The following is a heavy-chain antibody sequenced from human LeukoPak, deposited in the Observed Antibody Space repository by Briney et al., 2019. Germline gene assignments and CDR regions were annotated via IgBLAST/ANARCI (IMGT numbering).Heavy chain of an antibody. CDR3: ARSKLGYCSSTSCYYYGMDV. Sequence: SETLSLTCAVYGGSFSGYYWSWIRQPPGKGLEWIGSIYYSGSTYYNPSLKSRVTISVDTSKNQFSLKLSSVTAADTAVYYCARSKLGYCSSTSCYYYGMDVWGQGTTVTVSS. J-gene: IGHJ6*02. V-gene: IGHV4-34*01. CDR2: IYYSGST. D-gene: IGHD2-2*01. CDR1: GGSFSGYY.